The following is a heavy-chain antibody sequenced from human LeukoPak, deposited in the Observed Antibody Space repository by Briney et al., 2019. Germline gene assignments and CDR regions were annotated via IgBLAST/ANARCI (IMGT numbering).Heavy chain of an antibody. V-gene: IGHV3-21*01. D-gene: IGHD3-22*01. CDR1: GFTFSSYS. CDR2: ISSSSSYV. J-gene: IGHJ3*02. Sequence: GGSLRLSCAASGFTFSSYSMNWVRQAPGKGLEWVSSISSSSSYVYYADSVKGRFTISRDNAKNSLYLQMNSLRAEDTAVYYCARDMRSSGYPDAFDIWGQGTMVTVSS. CDR3: ARDMRSSGYPDAFDI.